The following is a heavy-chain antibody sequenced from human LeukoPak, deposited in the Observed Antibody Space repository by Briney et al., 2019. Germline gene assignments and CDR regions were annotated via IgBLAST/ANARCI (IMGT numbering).Heavy chain of an antibody. V-gene: IGHV4-59*01. D-gene: IGHD3-9*01. Sequence: PSETLSLTCTVPGGSITSFFWSWIRQPPGKGLDWIGYVHSSGSTKYNPSLKSRLIISVDISKNQFSLKLRSVSVADTAVYYCARLSPGNYDILTGDPKVVFDYWGQGALVTVSS. CDR2: VHSSGST. CDR1: GGSITSFF. CDR3: ARLSPGNYDILTGDPKVVFDY. J-gene: IGHJ4*02.